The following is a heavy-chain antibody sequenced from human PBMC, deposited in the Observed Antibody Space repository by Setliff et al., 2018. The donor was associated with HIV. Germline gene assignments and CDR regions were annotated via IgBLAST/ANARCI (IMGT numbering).Heavy chain of an antibody. CDR3: ARSVIGYYYYGMDV. D-gene: IGHD3-10*01. CDR1: GFTFSSYG. Sequence: GGSLRLSCAASGFTFSSYGMHWVRQAPGKGLEWVAVISYDGTNKYYADSVKGRFTISRDNSKNTLYLQMNSLRAEDTAVYYCARSVIGYYYYGMDVWGQGTLVTVSS. V-gene: IGHV3-30*03. J-gene: IGHJ6*02. CDR2: ISYDGTNK.